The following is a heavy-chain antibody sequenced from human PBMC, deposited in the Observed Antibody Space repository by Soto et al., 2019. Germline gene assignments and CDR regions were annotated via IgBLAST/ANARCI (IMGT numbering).Heavy chain of an antibody. CDR3: ARVWGGAFDI. D-gene: IGHD3-10*01. J-gene: IGHJ3*02. CDR2: IYYSGST. Sequence: QVQLQESGPGLVKPSETLSLTCTVSGGSISSYYWSWIRPPPGKGLEWIGYIYYSGSTNYNPSLKSRVTIAVDTSKNQFSLKLSSVTAADTAVHYCARVWGGAFDIWGQGTMVTVSS. CDR1: GGSISSYY. V-gene: IGHV4-59*01.